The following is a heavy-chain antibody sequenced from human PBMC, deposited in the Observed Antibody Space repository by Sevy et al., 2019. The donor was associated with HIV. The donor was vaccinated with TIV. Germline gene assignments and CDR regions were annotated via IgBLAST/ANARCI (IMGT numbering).Heavy chain of an antibody. J-gene: IGHJ4*02. CDR3: ARGGSSGWYSMGYFDY. CDR2: IKQDGSEK. D-gene: IGHD6-19*01. V-gene: IGHV3-7*03. CDR1: GFTFSSYW. Sequence: GGSLRLSCAASGFTFSSYWMSWVRQAPGKGLEWVANIKQDGSEKYYVDSVKGRFNISRDNAKNSPYLQMNSLRAEDTAVYYCARGGSSGWYSMGYFDYWGQGTLVTVSS.